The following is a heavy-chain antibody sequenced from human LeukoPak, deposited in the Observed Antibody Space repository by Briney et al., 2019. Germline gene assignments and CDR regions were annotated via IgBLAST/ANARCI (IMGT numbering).Heavy chain of an antibody. Sequence: PGGSLRLSCAASGFTFSDYYMSWIRQAPGKGLEWVSYISSSGSTIYYADSVKGRFTISRDNAKNSLYLQMNSLRAEDTAVYYCARDTRHPQWLEYYFDYWGQGTLVTVSS. CDR1: GFTFSDYY. J-gene: IGHJ4*02. CDR2: ISSSGSTI. D-gene: IGHD5-12*01. CDR3: ARDTRHPQWLEYYFDY. V-gene: IGHV3-11*01.